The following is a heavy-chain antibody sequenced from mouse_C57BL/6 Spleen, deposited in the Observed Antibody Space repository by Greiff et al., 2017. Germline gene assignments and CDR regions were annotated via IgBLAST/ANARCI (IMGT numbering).Heavy chain of an antibody. V-gene: IGHV2-5*01. CDR3: AKNRGYDPYAMDD. CDR1: GFSLTSYG. CDR2: IWRGGST. J-gene: IGHJ4*01. Sequence: QVQLQQSGPGLVQPSQSLSITCTVSGFSLTSYGVHWVRQSPGKGLEWLGVIWRGGSTDYNAAFMSRLSITKDNSKSQVFFKMNSLQADDTAIYYCAKNRGYDPYAMDDWGQGTSVTVSS. D-gene: IGHD2-3*01.